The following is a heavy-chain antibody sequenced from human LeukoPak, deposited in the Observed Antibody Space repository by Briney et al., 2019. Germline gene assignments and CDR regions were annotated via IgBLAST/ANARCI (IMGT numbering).Heavy chain of an antibody. J-gene: IGHJ4*02. Sequence: GGSLRLSCAASGFTFSNAWMSWVRQAPGKGLEWVSIIFGLDKNTTYYADSVKGRFTVSRDNSKSTLYLQMTSLRPEDTAIYYCAKRNTMVRGGPCFDYWGQGVLVTVSS. CDR3: AKRNTMVRGGPCFDY. CDR1: GFTFSNAW. V-gene: IGHV3-23*01. D-gene: IGHD3-10*01. CDR2: IFGLDKNTT.